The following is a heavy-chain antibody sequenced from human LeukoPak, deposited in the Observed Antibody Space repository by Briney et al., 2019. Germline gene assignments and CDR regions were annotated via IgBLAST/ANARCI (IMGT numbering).Heavy chain of an antibody. J-gene: IGHJ4*02. D-gene: IGHD2-2*01. V-gene: IGHV3-21*01. Sequence: GGSLRLSCAASGFTFSSYSMNWVRQAPGKGLEWVSSISSSSSYIYYADSVKGRFTISRDNAKNSLYLQMNSLRAEDTAVYYCARELAVVVVPAATGNWGQGTLVTVSS. CDR3: ARELAVVVVPAATGN. CDR2: ISSSSSYI. CDR1: GFTFSSYS.